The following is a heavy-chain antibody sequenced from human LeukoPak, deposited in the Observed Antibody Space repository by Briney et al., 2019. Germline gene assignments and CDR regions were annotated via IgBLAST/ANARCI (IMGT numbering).Heavy chain of an antibody. CDR1: GFTFSDYY. CDR3: ARIVYCSSTSCDYYYMDV. Sequence: GSLRLSCAASGFTFSDYYMSWIRQAPGKGLEWVSYISSSGSTIYYADSVKGRFTISRDNAKNSLYLQMNSLRAEDTAVYYCARIVYCSSTSCDYYYMDVWGKGTTVTVSS. V-gene: IGHV3-11*01. CDR2: ISSSGSTI. D-gene: IGHD2-2*01. J-gene: IGHJ6*03.